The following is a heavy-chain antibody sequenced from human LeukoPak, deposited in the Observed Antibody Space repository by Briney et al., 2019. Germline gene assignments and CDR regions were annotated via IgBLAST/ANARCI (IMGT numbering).Heavy chain of an antibody. Sequence: GESLKISCKGSRYSFTSYWIGWVRQMPGKGLEWMGIIYPGDSDTRYSPSFQGQVTISADKSISTAYLQLSSLKASDTAMYYCARLPLTTYYYDSSGYYSDYYFDYWGQGTLVTVSS. CDR3: ARLPLTTYYYDSSGYYSDYYFDY. J-gene: IGHJ4*02. V-gene: IGHV5-51*01. D-gene: IGHD3-22*01. CDR2: IYPGDSDT. CDR1: RYSFTSYW.